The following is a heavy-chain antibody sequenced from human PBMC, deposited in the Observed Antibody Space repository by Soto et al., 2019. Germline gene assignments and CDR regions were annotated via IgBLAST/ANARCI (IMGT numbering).Heavy chain of an antibody. J-gene: IGHJ6*02. CDR3: ARDQWAARFYYGMDV. CDR2: IYYSGST. V-gene: IGHV4-59*01. D-gene: IGHD6-6*01. CDR1: GGSISSYY. Sequence: LETLSLTCTVSGGSISSYYWSWIRQPPGKGLEWIGYIYYSGSTNYNPSLKSRVTISVDTSKNQFSLKLSSVTAADTAVYYCARDQWAARFYYGMDVWGQGTTVTVSS.